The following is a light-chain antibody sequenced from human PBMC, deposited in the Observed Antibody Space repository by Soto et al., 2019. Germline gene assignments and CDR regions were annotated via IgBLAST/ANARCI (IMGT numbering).Light chain of an antibody. CDR1: QSISGRY. V-gene: IGKV3-20*01. Sequence: PGERASLSCRASQSISGRYLAWYQQKPGQAPRPLIYDASSRATGIPDRVSGSGSGTDFILTISRLEPEDFAVYYCQQYGSSPLTFGGGTKVEIK. J-gene: IGKJ4*01. CDR3: QQYGSSPLT. CDR2: DAS.